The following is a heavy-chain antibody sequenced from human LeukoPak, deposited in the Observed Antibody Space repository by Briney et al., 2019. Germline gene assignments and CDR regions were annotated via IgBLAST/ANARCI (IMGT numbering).Heavy chain of an antibody. J-gene: IGHJ4*02. CDR2: FYYSGST. V-gene: IGHV4-59*08. CDR1: GGSISSYY. CDR3: ARHPGDTYSSSWYELDY. Sequence: SETLSLTCTVSGGSISSYYWNWIRQPPGKGLEWIGYFYYSGSTNYNPSLKSRVTISVDTSKNQFSLKLSSVTAADTAVYYCARHPGDTYSSSWYELDYWGQGTLVTVSS. D-gene: IGHD6-13*01.